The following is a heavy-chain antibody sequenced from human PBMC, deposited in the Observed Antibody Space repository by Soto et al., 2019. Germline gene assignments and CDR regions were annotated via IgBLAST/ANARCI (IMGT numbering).Heavy chain of an antibody. CDR3: AKDPLWGTAMVLWYFDL. J-gene: IGHJ2*01. V-gene: IGHV3-30*18. D-gene: IGHD5-18*01. Sequence: EGSLRLSCAASGFTFSSYGMHWVRQAPGKGLEWVAVISYDGSNKYYADSVKGRFTISRDNSKNTLYLQMNSLRAEDTAVYYCAKDPLWGTAMVLWYFDLWGRGTLVTVSS. CDR2: ISYDGSNK. CDR1: GFTFSSYG.